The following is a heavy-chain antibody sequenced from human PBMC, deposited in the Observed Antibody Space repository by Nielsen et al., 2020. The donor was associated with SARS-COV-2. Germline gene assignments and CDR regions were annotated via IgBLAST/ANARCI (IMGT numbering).Heavy chain of an antibody. CDR1: GFTFDDYA. Sequence: SLKISCAASGFTFDDYAMHWVRQAPGKGLEWASGISWNSGSIGYADSVKGRFTISRDNAKNSLYLQMNSLRAEDTALYYCAKGLAIAVAGTGWYFDLWGRGTLVTVSS. J-gene: IGHJ2*01. D-gene: IGHD6-19*01. V-gene: IGHV3-9*01. CDR3: AKGLAIAVAGTGWYFDL. CDR2: ISWNSGSI.